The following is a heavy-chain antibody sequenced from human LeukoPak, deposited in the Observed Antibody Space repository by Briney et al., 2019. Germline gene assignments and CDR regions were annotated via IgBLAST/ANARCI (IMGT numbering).Heavy chain of an antibody. CDR2: ISGSGGST. Sequence: GGSLRLSCAASGFTFSSYVMGWVRQAPGKGLEWVSGISGSGGSTYFADSVKGRFTISRVNSKNTLYLQMNTLRVEDTAVYYCAKGGMVRGEYDYWGQGTLVTVSS. J-gene: IGHJ4*02. CDR1: GFTFSSYV. D-gene: IGHD3-10*01. CDR3: AKGGMVRGEYDY. V-gene: IGHV3-23*01.